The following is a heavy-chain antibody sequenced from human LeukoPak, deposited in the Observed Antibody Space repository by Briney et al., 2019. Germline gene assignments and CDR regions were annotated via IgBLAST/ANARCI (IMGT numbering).Heavy chain of an antibody. J-gene: IGHJ6*02. CDR1: GFTFSSYE. CDR2: ISSSGSTI. CDR3: ARALRVVRGVNFPYYYYGMDV. D-gene: IGHD3-10*01. V-gene: IGHV3-48*03. Sequence: GGSLRLSCAASGFTFSSYEMNWVRQAPGKGLEWVSYISSSGSTIYYADSVKGRFTISRDNAKNSLYLQMNSLRAEDTAAYYCARALRVVRGVNFPYYYYGMDVWGQGTTVTVSS.